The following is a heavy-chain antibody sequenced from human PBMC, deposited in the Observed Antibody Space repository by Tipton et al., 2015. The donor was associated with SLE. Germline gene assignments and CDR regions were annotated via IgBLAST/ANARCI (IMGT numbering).Heavy chain of an antibody. CDR3: ARDTPITIFGVVRYYYGMDV. Sequence: SLRLSCAASGFTFSSYAMHWVRQAPGKGLEWVAVISYDGSNKYYADSVKGRFTISRDNFKNTLYLQMNSLRAEDTAVYHCARDTPITIFGVVRYYYGMDVWGQGTTVTVSS. CDR2: ISYDGSNK. D-gene: IGHD3-3*01. CDR1: GFTFSSYA. V-gene: IGHV3-30*04. J-gene: IGHJ6*02.